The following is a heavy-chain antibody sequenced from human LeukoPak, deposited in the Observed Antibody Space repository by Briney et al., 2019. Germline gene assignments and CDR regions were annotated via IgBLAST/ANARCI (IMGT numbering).Heavy chain of an antibody. CDR1: GFTFSFYT. CDR2: IGSNGRDI. V-gene: IGHV3-48*01. J-gene: IGHJ4*02. Sequence: GGSLRLSCAASGFTFSFYTMNWVRQAPGKGLEWVSYIGSNGRDIFYADSVKGRFTISRDNAKNSVFLQINSLRADDTAAYYCARGHSASYFEAAFDRWGQGILVTVSS. D-gene: IGHD1-26*01. CDR3: ARGHSASYFEAAFDR.